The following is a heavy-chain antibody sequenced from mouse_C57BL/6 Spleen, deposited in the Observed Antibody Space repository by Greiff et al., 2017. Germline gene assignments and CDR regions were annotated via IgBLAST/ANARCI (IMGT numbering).Heavy chain of an antibody. CDR1: GFTFSDYG. V-gene: IGHV5-17*01. Sequence: EVQLVESGGGLVKPGGSLKLSCAASGFTFSDYGMHWVRQAPEKGLEWVAYISSGSSTIYYADTVKGRFTISRDNAKNTLFLQMTSLRSEDTAMDYCARRGYGSSHYFDYWGQGTTLTVSS. CDR3: ARRGYGSSHYFDY. J-gene: IGHJ2*01. D-gene: IGHD1-1*01. CDR2: ISSGSSTI.